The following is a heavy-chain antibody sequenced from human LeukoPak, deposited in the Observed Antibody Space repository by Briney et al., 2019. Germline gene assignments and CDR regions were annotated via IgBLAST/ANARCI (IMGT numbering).Heavy chain of an antibody. D-gene: IGHD4-17*01. Sequence: GGSLRLSCAASGFTFGSFTMNWVRQAPGKGLEWVSYISRSGTTVYYADSVKGRFTISRDNAKNSLYLQMSSLRVEDTAVYYCAREGNDYGDLSFPWYFDLWGRGTLVTVSS. CDR3: AREGNDYGDLSFPWYFDL. J-gene: IGHJ2*01. CDR2: ISRSGTTV. CDR1: GFTFGSFT. V-gene: IGHV3-48*03.